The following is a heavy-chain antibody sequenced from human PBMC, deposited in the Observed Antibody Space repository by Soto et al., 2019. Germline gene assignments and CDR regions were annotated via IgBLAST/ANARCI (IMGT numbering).Heavy chain of an antibody. CDR1: GFTLSGSW. D-gene: IGHD1-26*01. V-gene: IGHV3-74*01. CDR2: INSDGSVT. J-gene: IGHJ4*02. CDR3: TRNAHWSYDY. Sequence: VGSLRLSCAVSGFTLSGSWMHWVRQAPGKGLVWVSLINSDGSVTIYADSVKGRFTISRDNAKNTLSLQTNSLRAEDTAVYYCTRNAHWSYDYWGQGVLVTVSS.